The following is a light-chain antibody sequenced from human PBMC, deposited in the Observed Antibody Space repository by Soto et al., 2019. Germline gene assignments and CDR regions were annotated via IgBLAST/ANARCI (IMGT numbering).Light chain of an antibody. CDR3: SSYTSSNVV. Sequence: QSALTQPPSVSGSPGQSVTISCTGTSDRVSWYKQPPGTAPKVMIYEVSNRPSGVPDRFSGSKSGNTASLTISGLQTEDEADYYRSSYTSSNVVFGGGTKLTVL. CDR1: SDR. J-gene: IGLJ2*01. V-gene: IGLV2-18*02. CDR2: EVS.